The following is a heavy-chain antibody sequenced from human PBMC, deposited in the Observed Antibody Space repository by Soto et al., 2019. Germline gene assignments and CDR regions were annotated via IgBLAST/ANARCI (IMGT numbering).Heavy chain of an antibody. Sequence: VGSLRLSCAASGFTFSVYAMSWVRQSPGKGLEWVATISGNGISTYYADSVKGRFTISRDNFKNTLFLQMNSLRAEDTSIYYCAKGSYSDYWGQGTLVTVSS. D-gene: IGHD3-10*01. CDR1: GFTFSVYA. CDR3: AKGSYSDY. CDR2: ISGNGIST. J-gene: IGHJ4*02. V-gene: IGHV3-23*01.